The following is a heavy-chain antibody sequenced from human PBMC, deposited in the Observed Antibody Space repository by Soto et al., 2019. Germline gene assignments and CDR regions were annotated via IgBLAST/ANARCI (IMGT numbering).Heavy chain of an antibody. J-gene: IGHJ6*02. CDR2: IDPSDSYT. V-gene: IGHV5-10-1*01. Sequence: GESLKISCKGSGYSFTSYWISWVRQMPGKGLEWMGRIDPSDSYTNYSPSFQGHVTISADKSISTAYLQWSSLKASDTAMYYCASPLMVRGETYYYYGMDVWGQGTTLTVSS. CDR3: ASPLMVRGETYYYYGMDV. D-gene: IGHD3-10*01. CDR1: GYSFTSYW.